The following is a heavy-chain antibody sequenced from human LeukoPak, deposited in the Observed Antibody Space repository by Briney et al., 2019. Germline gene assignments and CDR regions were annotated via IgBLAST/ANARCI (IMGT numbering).Heavy chain of an antibody. CDR3: ASSGSAGAFDI. CDR1: GGTFSSYA. Sequence: ASVKVSCKASGGTFSSYAISWVRQAPGQGLEWMGRIIPILGIANYAQKFQGRVTITADKSTSTAYMELSSLRSEDTAVYYCASSGSAGAFDIWGQGIMVTVSS. CDR2: IIPILGIA. V-gene: IGHV1-69*04. J-gene: IGHJ3*02. D-gene: IGHD1-26*01.